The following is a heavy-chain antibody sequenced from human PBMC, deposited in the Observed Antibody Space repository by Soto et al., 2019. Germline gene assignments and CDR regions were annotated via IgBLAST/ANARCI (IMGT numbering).Heavy chain of an antibody. Sequence: VKVSCKASGGTFSSYAISWVRQAPGQGLEWMGGIIPIFGTANYAQKFQGRVTITADKSTSTAYMELSSLRSEDTAVYYCARDPITMVRGVTRPYYYYGMDVWGQGTTVTVSS. CDR1: GGTFSSYA. V-gene: IGHV1-69*06. CDR3: ARDPITMVRGVTRPYYYYGMDV. J-gene: IGHJ6*02. CDR2: IIPIFGTA. D-gene: IGHD3-10*01.